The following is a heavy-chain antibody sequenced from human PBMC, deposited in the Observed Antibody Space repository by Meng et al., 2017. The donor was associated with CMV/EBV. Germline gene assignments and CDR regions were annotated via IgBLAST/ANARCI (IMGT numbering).Heavy chain of an antibody. CDR2: ISGSGVST. CDR1: GFTFSTYA. V-gene: IGHV3-23*01. J-gene: IGHJ3*02. D-gene: IGHD6-13*01. Sequence: GESLKISCAASGFTFSTYAMTWVRQAPGKGLEWVSLISGSGVSTYYADSVKGRFTISRDNAKNSLYLQMNSLRAEDTAVYYCASWYDAFDIWGQGTMVTVSS. CDR3: ASWYDAFDI.